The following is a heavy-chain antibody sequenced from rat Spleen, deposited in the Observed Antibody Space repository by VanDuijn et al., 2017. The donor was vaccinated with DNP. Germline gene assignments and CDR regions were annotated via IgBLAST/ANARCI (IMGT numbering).Heavy chain of an antibody. D-gene: IGHD1-7*01. CDR1: GFSLTSYG. CDR3: ARDNDYGYGGYFDY. Sequence: QVQLKESGPFLVQASQTLSLTCTVSGFSLTSYGVSWVRQPPGKGLEWSGVIWTGGSTDYNSALKSRLSISRDTPKSQVFLKMNSLQTEDIATYYCARDNDYGYGGYFDYWGQGVTVTVSS. V-gene: IGHV2-4*01. CDR2: IWTGGST. J-gene: IGHJ2*01.